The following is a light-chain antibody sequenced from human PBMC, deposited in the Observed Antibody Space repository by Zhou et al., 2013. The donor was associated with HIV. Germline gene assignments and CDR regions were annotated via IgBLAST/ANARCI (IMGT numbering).Light chain of an antibody. Sequence: EIVVTQSPATLSVSPGERATLSCWASQTVSSYLAWYQQKPGQAPRLLIYGASNRATGIPDRFSGSGSGTDFTLIISRLETEDFAVYFCQQYSSSPTTFGGGTKVEIK. CDR1: QTVSSY. V-gene: IGKV3-20*01. CDR3: QQYSSSPTT. J-gene: IGKJ4*01. CDR2: GAS.